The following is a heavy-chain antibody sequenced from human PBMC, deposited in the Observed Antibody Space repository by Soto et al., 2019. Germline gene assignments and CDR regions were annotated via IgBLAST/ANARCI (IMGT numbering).Heavy chain of an antibody. V-gene: IGHV3-48*02. Sequence: GGSLRLSCKASGFDFSTYSMNWVSQAPGKGLEWIAYVSMDSDTIHYADSVKGRFTISRDDPDNSLSLQMNSLRDEDTATYYCARLYYDYVWGQGTTVTVSS. J-gene: IGHJ6*02. CDR3: ARLYYDYV. CDR1: GFDFSTYS. D-gene: IGHD5-12*01. CDR2: VSMDSDTI.